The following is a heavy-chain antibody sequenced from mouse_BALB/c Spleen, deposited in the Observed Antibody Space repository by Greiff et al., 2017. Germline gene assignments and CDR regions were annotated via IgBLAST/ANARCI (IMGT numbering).Heavy chain of an antibody. V-gene: IGHV2-2*02. Sequence: VKLVESGPGLVQPSQSLSITCTVSGFSLTSYGVHWVRQSPGKGLEWLGVIWSGGSTDYNAAFISRLSISKDNSKSQVFFKMNSLQANDTAIYYCARNVGYYGYFDVWGAGTTVTVSS. CDR3: ARNVGYYGYFDV. CDR1: GFSLTSYG. CDR2: IWSGGST. D-gene: IGHD2-2*01. J-gene: IGHJ1*01.